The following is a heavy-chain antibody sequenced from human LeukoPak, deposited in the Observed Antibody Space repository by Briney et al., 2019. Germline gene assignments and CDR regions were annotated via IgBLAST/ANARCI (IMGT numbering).Heavy chain of an antibody. CDR1: GFTFSSYG. Sequence: GGSLRLSCVASGFTFSSYGMHWVRQAPGKGLEWVAVVSYDGSNQYYADSVKGRFTISRDNSKNTLYLHLNSLRAKDTAVYYCAKDTSYYYDSSGYYNSAFDIWGQGTVVTVSS. CDR3: AKDTSYYYDSSGYYNSAFDI. V-gene: IGHV3-30*18. D-gene: IGHD3-22*01. CDR2: VSYDGSNQ. J-gene: IGHJ3*02.